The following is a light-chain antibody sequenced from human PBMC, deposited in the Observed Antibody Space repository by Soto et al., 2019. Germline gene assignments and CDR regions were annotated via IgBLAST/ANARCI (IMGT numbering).Light chain of an antibody. CDR3: SSYTNINTRACV. CDR1: SGDIGSYNR. V-gene: IGLV2-14*01. CDR2: EVT. Sequence: QSALTQPASVPGSPGQSITISCTGTSGDIGSYNRVSWYQQHPGKAPKLIIYEVTDRPSGVSNRFSGSKSGNTASLTISGLQAEDEAEYYCSSYTNINTRACVFGTGTKLTVL. J-gene: IGLJ1*01.